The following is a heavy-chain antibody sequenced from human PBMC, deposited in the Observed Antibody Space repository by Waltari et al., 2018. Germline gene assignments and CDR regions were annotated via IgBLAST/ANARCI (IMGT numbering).Heavy chain of an antibody. J-gene: IGHJ4*02. Sequence: EVQLVETGGGLIQPGGSLRLSCAASGFTVSSNYISWVRQAPGKGLEWVSVIYSGGSTYYADSVKGRFTISRDNSKNTLYLQMNSLRAEDTAVYYCARDQDGSGWFNYWGQGTLVTVSS. CDR3: ARDQDGSGWFNY. D-gene: IGHD6-19*01. CDR1: GFTVSSNY. V-gene: IGHV3-53*02. CDR2: IYSGGST.